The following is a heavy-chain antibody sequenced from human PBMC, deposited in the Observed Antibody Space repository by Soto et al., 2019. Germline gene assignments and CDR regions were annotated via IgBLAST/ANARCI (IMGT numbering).Heavy chain of an antibody. Sequence: XETLSLSFTVSGGSISSYYWSWIRQPPGKGLEWIGYIYYSGSTNYNPSLKSRVTISVDTSKNQFSLKLSSVTAADTAVYYCARVRTAMVNFDAFDIWGQGTMVTVSS. CDR3: ARVRTAMVNFDAFDI. CDR1: GGSISSYY. CDR2: IYYSGST. D-gene: IGHD5-18*01. V-gene: IGHV4-59*01. J-gene: IGHJ3*02.